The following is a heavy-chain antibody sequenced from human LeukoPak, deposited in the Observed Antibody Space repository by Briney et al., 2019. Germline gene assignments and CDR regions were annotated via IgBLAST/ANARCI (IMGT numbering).Heavy chain of an antibody. CDR2: INWNGGST. Sequence: GGSLRLSCAASGFTFDDYGMSWVRQAPGKGLEWVSGINWNGGSTGYADSVKGRFTISRDNAKNSLYLQMNSLRAEDTALYYCARDDSGYYYYYMDVWGKGTTVTVSS. CDR1: GFTFDDYG. CDR3: ARDDSGYYYYYMDV. J-gene: IGHJ6*03. V-gene: IGHV3-20*04. D-gene: IGHD4/OR15-4a*01.